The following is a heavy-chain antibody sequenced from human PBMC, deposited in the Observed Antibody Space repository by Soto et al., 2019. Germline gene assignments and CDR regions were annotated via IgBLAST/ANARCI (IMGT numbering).Heavy chain of an antibody. CDR3: ARGRFKSSSSSYYYYGMDV. Sequence: SETLSLTCAVYGGSFSGYYWSWIRQPPGKGLEWIGEINHSGSTNYNPSLKSRVTISVDTSKNQFSLKLSSVTAADTAVYYCARGRFKSSSSSYYYYGMDVWGQGTTVTVSS. V-gene: IGHV4-34*01. CDR1: GGSFSGYY. CDR2: INHSGST. J-gene: IGHJ6*02. D-gene: IGHD6-6*01.